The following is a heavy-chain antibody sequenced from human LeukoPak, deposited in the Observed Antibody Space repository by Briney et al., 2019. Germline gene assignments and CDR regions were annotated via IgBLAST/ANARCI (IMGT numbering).Heavy chain of an antibody. D-gene: IGHD3-3*01. CDR3: ARADFWSAVDY. CDR2: IYYTGRT. CDR1: GCSISNYD. J-gene: IGHJ4*02. V-gene: IGHV4-59*01. Sequence: PSETLSLTCTVSGCSISNYDWSWIRQPPGKGLEWIGYIYYTGRTNYNPSLKSRVTISVDTSKNQFSLKLNSVTAADTAVYYCARADFWSAVDYWGQGTLVTVSS.